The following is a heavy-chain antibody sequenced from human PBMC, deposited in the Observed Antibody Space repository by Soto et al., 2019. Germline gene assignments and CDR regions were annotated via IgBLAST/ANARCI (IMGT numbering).Heavy chain of an antibody. CDR2: IYYSGST. CDR1: GGSISSGGYY. D-gene: IGHD5-18*01. J-gene: IGHJ4*02. Sequence: QVQLHESGPGLVKPSQTLSLTCTVSGGSISSGGYYWSWIRQHPGKGLEWIGYIYYSGSTYYNPSLKSRVTISVDTSKNQFSLKLSCVTAADTAVYYCARVKGPDTAMVRFDYWGQGTLVTVSS. V-gene: IGHV4-31*03. CDR3: ARVKGPDTAMVRFDY.